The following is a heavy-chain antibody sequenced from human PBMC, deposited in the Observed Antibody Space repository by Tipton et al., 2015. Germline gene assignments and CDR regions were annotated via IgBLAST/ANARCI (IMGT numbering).Heavy chain of an antibody. D-gene: IGHD2-8*01. CDR3: AKNGRDIES. V-gene: IGHV3-7*01. CDR1: GFTFRNTW. CDR2: INQYGSAT. Sequence: GSLRLSCAASGFTFRNTWMSWVRQAPGKGLEWVANINQYGSATNYVDSVKGRFTISRDNAKNSLYLQMNSLRLEDMAVYYCAKNGRDIESWGQGTLVTVSS. J-gene: IGHJ4*02.